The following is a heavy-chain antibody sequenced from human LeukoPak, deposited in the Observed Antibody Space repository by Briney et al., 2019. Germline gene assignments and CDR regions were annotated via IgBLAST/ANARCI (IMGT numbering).Heavy chain of an antibody. CDR2: INGDGGST. Sequence: GGSLRLSCAASGFTFSSYWMHWVRQAPGKGLVWVSRINGDGGSTYHADSVKGRFTVSRDNAKNTLYLQMNSLRAEDTAMYYCARDVATITKDAFDIWGQGTMVTVSS. CDR3: ARDVATITKDAFDI. D-gene: IGHD5-24*01. V-gene: IGHV3-74*01. J-gene: IGHJ3*02. CDR1: GFTFSSYW.